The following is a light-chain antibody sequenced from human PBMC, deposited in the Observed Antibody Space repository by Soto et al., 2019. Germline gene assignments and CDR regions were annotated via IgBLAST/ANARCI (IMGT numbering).Light chain of an antibody. CDR1: ESISNW. CDR2: DAS. J-gene: IGKJ2*01. CDR3: QQYKSYSYT. Sequence: DIQMTQSPSILSASVGDRVAITCRANESISNWLAWYQQKPGKAPQVLIYDASRLESGVPVRFSGSGSGTEFTLTISSLQPDDLATYYCQQYKSYSYTFCQGTNLEI. V-gene: IGKV1-5*01.